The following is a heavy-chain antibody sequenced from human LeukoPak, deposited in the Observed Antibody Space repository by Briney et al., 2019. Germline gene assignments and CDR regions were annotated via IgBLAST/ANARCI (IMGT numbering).Heavy chain of an antibody. D-gene: IGHD3-22*01. V-gene: IGHV5-51*01. J-gene: IGHJ4*02. CDR3: ARRWYDSSGYSRHFDY. Sequence: GESLKISCQASGYSFSSYWIAWVRHMPGKGLEWMGIIYPGDSDTKYSPSFEGQVTTSADKSTSTTYLQWSSLRASDTAIYYCARRWYDSSGYSRHFDYWGQGTLVTVPS. CDR2: IYPGDSDT. CDR1: GYSFSSYW.